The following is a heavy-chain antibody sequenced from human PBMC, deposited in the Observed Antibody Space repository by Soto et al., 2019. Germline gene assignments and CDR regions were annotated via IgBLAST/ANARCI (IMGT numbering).Heavy chain of an antibody. CDR2: ISGSGGTT. CDR1: GLTFSNYA. Sequence: RGSLRLSCVASGLTFSNYAMTWVRQAPGKGLERVSGISGSGGTTFYAGFVKGRFPISRDNSKNTLYLQMNSLRAEDTATYYCALRYCSRTTCPPLNSYFYTDVWGKGTTVTVSS. V-gene: IGHV3-23*01. CDR3: ALRYCSRTTCPPLNSYFYTDV. D-gene: IGHD2-2*01. J-gene: IGHJ6*03.